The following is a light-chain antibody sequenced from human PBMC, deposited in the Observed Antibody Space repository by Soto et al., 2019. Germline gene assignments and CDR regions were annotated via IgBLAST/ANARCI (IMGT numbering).Light chain of an antibody. Sequence: DIQMTQSPSTLSASVGDRVTITCRASQSISSWLAWYQQKPGKAPKLLIYDASSLESGVPSRFSGSGSGTEFTLTISSLQPDDFATYYCQQYNSYSFGGGTKVRSN. V-gene: IGKV1-5*01. CDR2: DAS. J-gene: IGKJ4*01. CDR1: QSISSW. CDR3: QQYNSYS.